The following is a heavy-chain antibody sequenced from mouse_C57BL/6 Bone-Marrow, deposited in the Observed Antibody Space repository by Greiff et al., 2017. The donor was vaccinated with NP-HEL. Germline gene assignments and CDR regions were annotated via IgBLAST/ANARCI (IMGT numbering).Heavy chain of an antibody. V-gene: IGHV10-1*01. D-gene: IGHD2-12*01. CDR1: GFSFNTYA. J-gene: IGHJ1*03. CDR3: VRHGRVHDGWYFDV. Sequence: GGGLVQPKGSLKLSCAASGFSFNTYAMNWVRQAPGKGLEWVARIRSKSNNYATYYADSVKDRFTISRDDSESMLYLQMNNLKTEDTAMYYCVRHGRVHDGWYFDVWGTGTTVTVSS. CDR2: IRSKSNNYAT.